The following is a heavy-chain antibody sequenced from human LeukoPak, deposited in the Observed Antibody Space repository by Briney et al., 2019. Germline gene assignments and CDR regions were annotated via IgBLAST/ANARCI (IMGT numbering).Heavy chain of an antibody. CDR3: AREDVCSSTSCYTDAFDI. J-gene: IGHJ3*02. CDR2: IYYSGST. V-gene: IGHV4-31*03. CDR1: GDSISSGNYY. D-gene: IGHD2-2*02. Sequence: PSETLSLTCTVSGDSISSGNYYWSWIRQHPGKGLEWIGYIYYSGSTYYNPSLKSRVTISVDTSKNQFSLKLSSVTAADTAVYYCAREDVCSSTSCYTDAFDIWGQGTMVTVSS.